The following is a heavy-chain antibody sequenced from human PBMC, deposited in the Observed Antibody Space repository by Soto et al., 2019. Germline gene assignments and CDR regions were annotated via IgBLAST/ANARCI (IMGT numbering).Heavy chain of an antibody. D-gene: IGHD4-17*01. J-gene: IGHJ4*02. Sequence: GSLRLSCAGSGLTFRNDWLSWVRQAPGKGLEWVANINQDGSERYYVDSVRGRFTISRDNVENSLYLQLNSLRPEDTAVYYCAVYGYGVSAAAYWGQGTLVTVSS. CDR3: AVYGYGVSAAAY. CDR1: GLTFRNDW. CDR2: INQDGSER. V-gene: IGHV3-7*03.